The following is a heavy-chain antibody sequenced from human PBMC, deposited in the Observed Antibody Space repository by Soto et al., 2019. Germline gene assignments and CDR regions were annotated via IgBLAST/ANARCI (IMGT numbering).Heavy chain of an antibody. J-gene: IGHJ4*02. D-gene: IGHD7-27*01. CDR1: GFTFNSYG. V-gene: IGHV3-33*01. Sequence: QVQLVESGGGVVQPGRSLRLSCAASGFTFNSYGMHWVRQAPGKGLEWVAVIWYDGSNKYYGDSVKGRFTISRDNSKNTLYLQMNSLSAEDTAVYYCARDRPNSGFDYWGQGTLVTVSS. CDR3: ARDRPNSGFDY. CDR2: IWYDGSNK.